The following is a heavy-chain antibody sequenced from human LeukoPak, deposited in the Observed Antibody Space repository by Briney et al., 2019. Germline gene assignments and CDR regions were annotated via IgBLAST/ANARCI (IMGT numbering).Heavy chain of an antibody. V-gene: IGHV1-69*01. CDR1: GRIFIKYS. CDR2: IMSVFETP. J-gene: IGHJ4*02. CDR3: ARDRRVWDSSGYFNFDY. Sequence: SVKVSCKASGRIFIKYSITWVRQAPGQGLEWMGGIMSVFETPTYAQRFQGRVNITADESTRTTYMELHSLTSEDTAVYYCARDRRVWDSSGYFNFDYWGQGTLVTVSS. D-gene: IGHD3-22*01.